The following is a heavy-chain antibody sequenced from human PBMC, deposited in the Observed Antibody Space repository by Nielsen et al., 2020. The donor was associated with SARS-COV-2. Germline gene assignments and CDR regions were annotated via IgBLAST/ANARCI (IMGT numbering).Heavy chain of an antibody. J-gene: IGHJ5*02. Sequence: VRQAPGKGLEWVSYISSSGSTIYYADSVKGRFTISRDNAKNSLYLQMNSLRAEDTAVYYCARDTVRHYYGSGSYPWFDPWGQGTLVTVSS. V-gene: IGHV3-48*03. D-gene: IGHD3-10*01. CDR3: ARDTVRHYYGSGSYPWFDP. CDR2: ISSSGSTI.